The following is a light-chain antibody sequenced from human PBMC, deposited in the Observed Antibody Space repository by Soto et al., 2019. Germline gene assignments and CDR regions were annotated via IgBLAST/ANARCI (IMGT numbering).Light chain of an antibody. CDR3: QSYDSSLSGSRVV. J-gene: IGLJ2*01. V-gene: IGLV1-40*01. CDR2: GNS. CDR1: TSNIGNNY. Sequence: QSVLTQPPSVSAAPGQKVTISCSGITSNIGNNYVSWYLQLPGTAPKLLIYGNSNRPSGVPDRFSGSKSGTSASLAITGLQAEDEADYYCQSYDSSLSGSRVVFGGGTKLTVL.